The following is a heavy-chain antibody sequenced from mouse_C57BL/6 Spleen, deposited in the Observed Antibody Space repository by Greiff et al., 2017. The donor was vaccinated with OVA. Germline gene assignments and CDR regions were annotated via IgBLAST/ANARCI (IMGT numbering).Heavy chain of an antibody. D-gene: IGHD1-1*01. CDR2: IRNKANGYTT. CDR1: GFTFTDYY. CDR3: ARYLITTVVAGYYFDY. Sequence: EVQLVESGGGLVQPGGSLILSCAASGFTFTDYYMSWVRQPPGKALEWLGFIRNKANGYTTEYSASVKGRFTISRDNSQSILYLQMNALRAEDSATYYCARYLITTVVAGYYFDYWGQGTTLTVSS. J-gene: IGHJ2*01. V-gene: IGHV7-3*01.